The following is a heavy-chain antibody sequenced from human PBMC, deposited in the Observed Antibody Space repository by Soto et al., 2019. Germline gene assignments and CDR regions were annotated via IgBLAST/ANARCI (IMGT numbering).Heavy chain of an antibody. Sequence: QLQLQESGSGLVKPSQTLSLTCAVSGGSISSGGYSWSWIRQPPGKGLEWIGYIYHSGSTYYNPSLEGRVTISVGRSKNQFSLQLSSVTAADTAVYSCAAGGGLPRYSWGQGTLVTVSS. V-gene: IGHV4-30-2*01. CDR2: IYHSGST. CDR1: GGSISSGGYS. CDR3: AAGGGLPRYS. D-gene: IGHD5-12*01. J-gene: IGHJ4*02.